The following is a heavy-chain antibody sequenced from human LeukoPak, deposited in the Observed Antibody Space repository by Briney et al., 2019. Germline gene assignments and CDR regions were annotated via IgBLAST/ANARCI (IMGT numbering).Heavy chain of an antibody. V-gene: IGHV1-18*01. D-gene: IGHD2-2*03. CDR1: GYTFTSYG. CDR3: ARDGYCSSTSCYPPSYWWFDP. CDR2: ISAYNGNT. Sequence: GASVKVSCKASGYTFTSYGISWVRQAPGQGLEWMGWISAYNGNTNYAQNLQGRVTMTTDTSTSTAYMELRSLRSDDTAVYYCARDGYCSSTSCYPPSYWWFDPWGQGTLVSVSS. J-gene: IGHJ5*02.